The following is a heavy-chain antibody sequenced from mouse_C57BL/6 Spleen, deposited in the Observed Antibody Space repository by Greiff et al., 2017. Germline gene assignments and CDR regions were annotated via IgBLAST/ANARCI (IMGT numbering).Heavy chain of an antibody. CDR1: GYTFTDYY. D-gene: IGHD1-1*01. V-gene: IGHV1-26*01. CDR2: INPNNGGT. J-gene: IGHJ2*01. Sequence: EVQLQQSGPELVKPGASVKISCKASGYTFTDYYMNWVKQSHGKSLEWIGDINPNNGGTSYNQKFKGKATLTVDKSSSTAYMELRSLTSEDSAVYYCARGDYGSRALYYFDYWGQGTTLTVSS. CDR3: ARGDYGSRALYYFDY.